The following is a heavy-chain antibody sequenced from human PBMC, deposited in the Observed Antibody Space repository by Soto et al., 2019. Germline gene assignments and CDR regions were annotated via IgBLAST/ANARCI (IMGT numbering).Heavy chain of an antibody. Sequence: PGESLKISCKGSGYSFTSYWIGWVRQMPGKGLEWMGIIYPGDSDTRYSPSIQSQVTISADKSISPFYLQWSSLKASDTALFFFARVGVAVASNYYYYGMDVWGQGTTVTVSS. CDR2: IYPGDSDT. D-gene: IGHD6-19*01. CDR3: ARVGVAVASNYYYYGMDV. V-gene: IGHV5-51*01. CDR1: GYSFTSYW. J-gene: IGHJ6*02.